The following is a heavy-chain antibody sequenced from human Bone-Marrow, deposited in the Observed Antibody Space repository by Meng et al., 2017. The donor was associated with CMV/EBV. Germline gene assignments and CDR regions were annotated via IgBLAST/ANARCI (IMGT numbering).Heavy chain of an antibody. D-gene: IGHD3-22*01. J-gene: IGHJ3*02. CDR3: ARDEARIYYDRSNYSPDAVDI. Sequence: GGSLRLSCASSGFTVTSNYMSWVRQAPGKGLEWVSYISSSGSIIYYADSVKGRFTISRDNAKNSLYLQMNSLRAEDTAVYYCARDEARIYYDRSNYSPDAVDIWGQGPVVTVSS. CDR1: GFTVTSNY. V-gene: IGHV3-11*01. CDR2: ISSSGSII.